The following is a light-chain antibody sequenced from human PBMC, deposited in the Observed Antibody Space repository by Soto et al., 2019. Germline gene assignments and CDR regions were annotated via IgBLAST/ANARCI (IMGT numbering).Light chain of an antibody. Sequence: ALRMTQSPSSFSASTGDRVTITCRASQDISSYLAWYQQKPGKAPKLLIYAASTLQSGVPSRFSGSGSGTDFTLTISCLQSEDFATYYCQQYYSYPITFGQGTRLEIK. CDR3: QQYYSYPIT. J-gene: IGKJ5*01. CDR1: QDISSY. CDR2: AAS. V-gene: IGKV1-8*01.